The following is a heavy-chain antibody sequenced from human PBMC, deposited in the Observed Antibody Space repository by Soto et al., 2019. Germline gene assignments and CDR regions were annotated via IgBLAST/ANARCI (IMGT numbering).Heavy chain of an antibody. Sequence: QVQLVQSGAEVKKPGSSVKVSCKASVGTFSSYAISWVRQAPGQGLEWMGGIIPIFGTANYAQKFQGRVTITADESTSTAYMELSSLRSEDTAVYYCARIANAMVRGVILNWFDPWGQGTLVTVSS. CDR2: IIPIFGTA. CDR3: ARIANAMVRGVILNWFDP. J-gene: IGHJ5*02. D-gene: IGHD3-10*01. V-gene: IGHV1-69*12. CDR1: VGTFSSYA.